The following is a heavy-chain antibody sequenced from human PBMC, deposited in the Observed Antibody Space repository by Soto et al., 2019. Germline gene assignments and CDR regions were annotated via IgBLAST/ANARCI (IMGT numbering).Heavy chain of an antibody. CDR3: ARMDSEGYYYYGMDV. V-gene: IGHV1-46*01. CDR1: GYTFTSYY. J-gene: IGHJ6*02. Sequence: ASVKVSCKASGYTFTSYYMHWVRQAPGQGLEWMGIINPSGGSTSYAQKFQGRVTMTRDTSTSTVYMELSSLRSEDTAVYYCARMDSEGYYYYGMDVWGQGTTVTVS. CDR2: INPSGGST.